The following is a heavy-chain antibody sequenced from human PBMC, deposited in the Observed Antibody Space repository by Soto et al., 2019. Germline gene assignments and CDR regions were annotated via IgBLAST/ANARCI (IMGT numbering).Heavy chain of an antibody. CDR3: ASGSTMTKMDY. J-gene: IGHJ4*02. Sequence: SETLSLTCAVSGYSISGGFYWGWVRQPPGKGLEWIGSIYHTGNTYQSPSLKSRVTISVDTSENQLSLKLSSVTAADTAVYYCASGSTMTKMDYWGQGTLVTVSS. CDR2: IYHTGNT. CDR1: GYSISGGFY. V-gene: IGHV4-38-2*01. D-gene: IGHD4-17*01.